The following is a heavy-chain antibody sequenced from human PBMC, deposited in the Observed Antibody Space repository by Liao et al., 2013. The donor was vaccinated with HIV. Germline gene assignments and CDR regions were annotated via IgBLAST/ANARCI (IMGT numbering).Heavy chain of an antibody. CDR2: IYTSGST. CDR1: GGSFSGYY. CDR3: ARDGTMQIFGVVIIPI. V-gene: IGHV4-34*01. D-gene: IGHD3-3*01. J-gene: IGHJ4*02. Sequence: QVQLQQWGAGLLKPSATLSLTCAVYGGSFSGYYWTWIRQPPGKGLEWIGKIYTSGSTNYNPSLKSRVTISVDTSKNQFSLKLSSVTAANTAVYYCARDGTMQIFGVVIIPIWGQGTLVTVSS.